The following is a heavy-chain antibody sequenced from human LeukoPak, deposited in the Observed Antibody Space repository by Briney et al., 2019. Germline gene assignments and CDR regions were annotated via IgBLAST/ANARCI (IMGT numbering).Heavy chain of an antibody. J-gene: IGHJ4*02. CDR1: GVSASDYY. CDR3: ARDSPPYSSSSPYFDY. CDR2: VSNRGTT. Sequence: PSETLSLTCTVSGVSASDYYWSWIRQPPGKGLEWIGYVSNRGTTNDHPSLKSRVTISVDKSKNQFSLKLSSVTAADTAVYYCARDSPPYSSSSPYFDYWGQGTLVTVSS. D-gene: IGHD6-6*01. V-gene: IGHV4-59*02.